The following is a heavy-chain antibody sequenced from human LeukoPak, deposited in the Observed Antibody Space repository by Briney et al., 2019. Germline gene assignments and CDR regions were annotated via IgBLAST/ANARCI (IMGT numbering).Heavy chain of an antibody. CDR1: GGSISSGSYY. CDR3: ARDRGRSLLWFGDDLESQDPQYNWFDP. Sequence: SQTLSLTCTVSGGSISSGSYYWSWIRQPAGKGLEWIGRIYTSGSTNYNPSLKSRVTISVDTSKNQFSLKLSSVTAADTAVYYCARDRGRSLLWFGDDLESQDPQYNWFDPWGQGTLVTVSS. J-gene: IGHJ5*02. V-gene: IGHV4-61*02. D-gene: IGHD3-10*01. CDR2: IYTSGST.